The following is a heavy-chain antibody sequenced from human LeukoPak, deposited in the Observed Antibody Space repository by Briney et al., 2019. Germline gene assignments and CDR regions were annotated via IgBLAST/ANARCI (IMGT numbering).Heavy chain of an antibody. CDR3: ARAVGSSWYDLDY. Sequence: GGSLRLSCAASGFTFSSYAMHWVRQAPGKGLEWVAVISYDGSNKYYADSVKGRFTISRDNSKNTLYLQMNCLRAEDTAVYYCARAVGSSWYDLDYWGQGTLVTVSS. J-gene: IGHJ4*02. D-gene: IGHD6-13*01. V-gene: IGHV3-30-3*01. CDR1: GFTFSSYA. CDR2: ISYDGSNK.